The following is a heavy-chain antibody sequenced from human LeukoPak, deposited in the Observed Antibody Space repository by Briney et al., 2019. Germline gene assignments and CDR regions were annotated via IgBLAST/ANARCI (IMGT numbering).Heavy chain of an antibody. J-gene: IGHJ4*02. V-gene: IGHV4-39*01. Sequence: PSETLSLTCTVSGGSISSSRYYWGWIRQPPGKGLEWIGSIYYSGSTYYNPSLKNRVTISVDTSRNQFSLKLSSVTAADTAVYYCARGGSRLTTAGDLDYWGQGTLVTVSS. D-gene: IGHD3-16*01. CDR2: IYYSGST. CDR3: ARGGSRLTTAGDLDY. CDR1: GGSISSSRYY.